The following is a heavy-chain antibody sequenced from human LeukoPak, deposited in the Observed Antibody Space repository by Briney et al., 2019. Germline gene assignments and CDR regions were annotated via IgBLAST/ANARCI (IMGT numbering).Heavy chain of an antibody. CDR3: ARDQYCIGGSCHSDY. Sequence: PGGSLRLSCAASGFTFSDHYMSWIRQSPGKGLEWLSYISSRGNTIYYADSVRGRFTISRDNAKNLLNLQMNSLRAEDTAVYYCARDQYCIGGSCHSDYWGQGTLVTVSS. J-gene: IGHJ4*02. CDR1: GFTFSDHY. CDR2: ISSRGNTI. D-gene: IGHD2-15*01. V-gene: IGHV3-11*01.